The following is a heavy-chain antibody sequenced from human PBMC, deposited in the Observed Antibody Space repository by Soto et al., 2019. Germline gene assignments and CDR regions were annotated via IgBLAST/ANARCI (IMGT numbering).Heavy chain of an antibody. Sequence: ASVKVSCKASGYTFTSYYMHWVRQAPGQGLEWMGIINPSGGSTSYAQKFQGRVTMTRDTSTSTVYMELSSLRSEDTAVYYCARDGRSPYSSGWYCFDYWGQGSLVTVSS. CDR1: GYTFTSYY. CDR2: INPSGGST. D-gene: IGHD6-19*01. V-gene: IGHV1-46*01. CDR3: ARDGRSPYSSGWYCFDY. J-gene: IGHJ4*02.